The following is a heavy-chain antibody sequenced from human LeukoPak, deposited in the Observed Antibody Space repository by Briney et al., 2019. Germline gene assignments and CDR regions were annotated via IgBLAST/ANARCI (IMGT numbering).Heavy chain of an antibody. CDR3: AKDIGGEYYYGSGSYWYGMDV. V-gene: IGHV3-43*01. CDR1: GFTFDDYT. D-gene: IGHD3-10*01. J-gene: IGHJ6*02. Sequence: GGSLRLSCAASGFTFDDYTMHWVRKAPGKGLEWVSLISWDGGSTYYADSVKGRFTISRDNSKNSLYLQMNSLRTEDTALYYCAKDIGGEYYYGSGSYWYGMDVWGQGTTVTVSS. CDR2: ISWDGGST.